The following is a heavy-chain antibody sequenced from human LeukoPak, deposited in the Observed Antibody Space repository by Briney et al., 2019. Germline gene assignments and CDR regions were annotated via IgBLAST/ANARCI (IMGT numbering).Heavy chain of an antibody. D-gene: IGHD5-12*01. CDR3: ARGGGYSYTSRDVGYFDN. CDR2: ISSRSSTI. V-gene: IGHV3-11*01. Sequence: GESLRLSCEASGFTFNEYYMGWIRQAPGKGLEWVSYISSRSSTIYYADSLKGRFTISRDNGRNSLYLQMNSLRAEDTAVYYCARGGGYSYTSRDVGYFDNWGQGTLVTVSS. CDR1: GFTFNEYY. J-gene: IGHJ4*02.